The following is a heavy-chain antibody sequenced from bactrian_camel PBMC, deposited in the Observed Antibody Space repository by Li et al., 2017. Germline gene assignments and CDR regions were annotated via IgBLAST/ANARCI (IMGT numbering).Heavy chain of an antibody. CDR2: IDGDGRT. CDR1: GYTSSRYC. Sequence: VQLVESGGGSVQAGGSLRLSCEASGYTSSRYCMGWFRQRTGEERARVATIDGDGRTTYADSVKGRFTISKDNAKNTLSLQMNSLKPGDTAVYYCAADLDSVPAWIVEFKYWGQGTQVTVS. J-gene: IGHJ4*01. CDR3: AADLDSVPAWIVEFKY. V-gene: IGHV3S26*01. D-gene: IGHD1*01.